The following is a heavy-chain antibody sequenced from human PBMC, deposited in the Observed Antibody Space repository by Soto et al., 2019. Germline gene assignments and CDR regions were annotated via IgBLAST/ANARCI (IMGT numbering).Heavy chain of an antibody. D-gene: IGHD5-18*01. CDR1: GGSISSYY. Sequence: SETLSLTCTVSGGSISSYYWSWIRQPAGKGLEWIGRIYTSGSTNYNPSLKSRVTMSVDTSKNQFSLKLSSVTAADTAVYYCARDRYSYGYGGYYYYYGMDVWGQGTTVT. V-gene: IGHV4-4*07. CDR3: ARDRYSYGYGGYYYYYGMDV. CDR2: IYTSGST. J-gene: IGHJ6*02.